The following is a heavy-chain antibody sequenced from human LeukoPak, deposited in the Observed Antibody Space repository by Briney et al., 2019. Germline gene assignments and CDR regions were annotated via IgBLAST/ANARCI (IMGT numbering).Heavy chain of an antibody. D-gene: IGHD3-22*01. Sequence: ASVKVSCKASGYTFTSYGISWVRQAPGQGLEWMGWISAYNGNTNYAQKLQGRVTMTTDTSTSTAYMELRSLRSDDTAVYHCAREDYYDSSGYYPFDYWGQGTLVTVSS. CDR1: GYTFTSYG. J-gene: IGHJ4*02. CDR2: ISAYNGNT. CDR3: AREDYYDSSGYYPFDY. V-gene: IGHV1-18*01.